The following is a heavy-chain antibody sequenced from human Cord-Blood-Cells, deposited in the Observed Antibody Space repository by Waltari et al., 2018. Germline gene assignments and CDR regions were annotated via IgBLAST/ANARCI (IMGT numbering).Heavy chain of an antibody. CDR2: IYYSGST. D-gene: IGHD3-10*01. CDR3: ATITMVQGVIIFDY. J-gene: IGHJ4*02. Sequence: QVQLQESGPGLVKPSETLSLTCTVSGGSVSSGSYYWSWIRQPPGKGQEWSGYIYYSGSTNYNPSLKSRITISVDTSKNQFSLKLSSVTAADTAVYYCATITMVQGVIIFDYWGQGTLVTVSS. V-gene: IGHV4-61*01. CDR1: GGSVSSGSYY.